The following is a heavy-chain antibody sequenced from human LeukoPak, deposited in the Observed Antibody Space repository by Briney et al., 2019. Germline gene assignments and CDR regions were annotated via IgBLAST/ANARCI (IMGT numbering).Heavy chain of an antibody. J-gene: IGHJ4*02. D-gene: IGHD1-7*01. Sequence: PGGSLGLSCAASGFTFRNYVIHWVRQAPGKGLEWVSAISGSGGSTYYADSVKGRFTISRDNSKNTLYLQMNSLRAEDTAVYYCAKDLLSETGTTGFDYWGQGTLVTVSS. CDR3: AKDLLSETGTTGFDY. CDR2: ISGSGGST. V-gene: IGHV3-23*01. CDR1: GFTFRNYV.